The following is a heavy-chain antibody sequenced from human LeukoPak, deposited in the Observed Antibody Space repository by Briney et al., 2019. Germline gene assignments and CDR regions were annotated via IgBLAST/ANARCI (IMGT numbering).Heavy chain of an antibody. CDR2: INHSGST. D-gene: IGHD1-26*01. CDR1: GGSFSGYY. J-gene: IGHJ4*02. V-gene: IGHV4-34*01. Sequence: SETLSLTCAVYGGSFSGYYWSWIRQPPGKGLEWIGEINHSGSTNYNPSLKSRVTISVDPSKNQFSLKLSSVTAADTAVYYCARGQTIVGATGDFWGQGTLVTVSS. CDR3: ARGQTIVGATGDF.